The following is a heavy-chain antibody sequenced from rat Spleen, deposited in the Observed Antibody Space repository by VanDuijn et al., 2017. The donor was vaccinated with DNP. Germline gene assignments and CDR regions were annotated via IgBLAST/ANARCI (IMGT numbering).Heavy chain of an antibody. CDR3: ARRHNPYWYFDF. D-gene: IGHD1-10*01. J-gene: IGHJ1*01. CDR2: ISYEGSST. Sequence: EVQLVESGGGLVQPGRSLKLSCAASGFTFSDYYMAWVRQAPKKGLEWVASISYEGSSTYYGDSVKGRFTISRDNAKSTLYLQMNSLRSEDTATYYCARRHNPYWYFDFWGPGTMVTVSS. V-gene: IGHV5-22*01. CDR1: GFTFSDYY.